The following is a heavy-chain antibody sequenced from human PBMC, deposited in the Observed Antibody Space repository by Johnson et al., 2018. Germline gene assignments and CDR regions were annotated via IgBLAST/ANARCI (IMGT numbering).Heavy chain of an antibody. J-gene: IGHJ6*03. D-gene: IGHD6-6*01. Sequence: QLVQSGGGVVQPGRSLRLSCAASGFTFSNYAIHWVRQAPGKGLEWVAVLSYDGSNQYYADSVKGRFTISRDNSKNTLYLQMGSLGPEDTAGYYCAKDGVPSKVARRGLYYSYYYMDVWGKGTTVTVSS. CDR2: LSYDGSNQ. V-gene: IGHV3-30*18. CDR1: GFTFSNYA. CDR3: AKDGVPSKVARRGLYYSYYYMDV.